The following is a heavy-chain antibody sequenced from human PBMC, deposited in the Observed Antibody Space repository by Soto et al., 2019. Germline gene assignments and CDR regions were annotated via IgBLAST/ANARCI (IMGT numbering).Heavy chain of an antibody. D-gene: IGHD6-19*01. Sequence: ASVKVSCKASGYTFTSYYMHWVRRAPGQGLEWMGIINPSGGSTSYAQKFQGRVTMTRDTSTSTVYMELSSLRSEDTAVYYCARDGTRLGGHYYYYYMDVWGKGTTVTVSS. CDR2: INPSGGST. J-gene: IGHJ6*03. CDR3: ARDGTRLGGHYYYYYMDV. CDR1: GYTFTSYY. V-gene: IGHV1-46*03.